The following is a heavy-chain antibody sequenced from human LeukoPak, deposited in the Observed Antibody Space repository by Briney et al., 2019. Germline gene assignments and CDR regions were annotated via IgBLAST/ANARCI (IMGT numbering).Heavy chain of an antibody. CDR3: AKSPYSSSSFDY. CDR1: GFTFSNYE. CDR2: ISRSSSTI. Sequence: GGSLRLSCAASGFTFSNYEMHWVRQAPGKGLEWVSYISRSSSTIYYADSVKGRFTISRDNAKNSLDLQMNSLRAEDTAVYYCAKSPYSSSSFDYWGQGTLVTVSS. J-gene: IGHJ4*02. D-gene: IGHD6-6*01. V-gene: IGHV3-48*01.